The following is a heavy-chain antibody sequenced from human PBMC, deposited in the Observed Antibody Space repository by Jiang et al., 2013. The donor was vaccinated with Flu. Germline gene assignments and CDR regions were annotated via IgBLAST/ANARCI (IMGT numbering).Heavy chain of an antibody. J-gene: IGHJ4*02. CDR2: ISAYNGNT. CDR3: ARSQYYYDSSGYYSHFDY. D-gene: IGHD3-22*01. V-gene: IGHV1-18*01. Sequence: EWMGWISAYNGNTNYAQKLQGRVTMTTDTSTSTAYMELRCLRSDDTAVYYCARSQYYYDSSGYYSHFDYWGQGTLVTVSS.